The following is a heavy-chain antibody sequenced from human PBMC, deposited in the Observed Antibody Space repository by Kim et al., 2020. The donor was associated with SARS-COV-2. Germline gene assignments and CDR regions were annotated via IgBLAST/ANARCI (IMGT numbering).Heavy chain of an antibody. Sequence: GGSLRLSCAASGFTFSSYGMHWVRQAPGKGLEWVAVIWYDGSNKYYADSVKGRFTISRDNSKNTLYLQMNSLRAEDTAVYYCARGPPELWFGELLSLLGAFDIWGQGTMVTVSS. V-gene: IGHV3-33*01. CDR3: ARGPPELWFGELLSLLGAFDI. J-gene: IGHJ3*02. CDR1: GFTFSSYG. D-gene: IGHD3-10*01. CDR2: IWYDGSNK.